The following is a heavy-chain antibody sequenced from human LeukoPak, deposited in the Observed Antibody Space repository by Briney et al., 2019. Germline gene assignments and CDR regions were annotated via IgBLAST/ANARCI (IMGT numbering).Heavy chain of an antibody. CDR2: IRYGGTDT. CDR1: GFTFRAHG. Sequence: GGSLRLSCATSGFTFRAHGMYWVRQAPGKELDWVAFIRYGGTDTYYADSVKGRFTISRDNSKNTLFLQMNSLRPEDTGVYYCAKSVIVERLADYRGQGTLVTVSS. J-gene: IGHJ4*02. V-gene: IGHV3-30*02. D-gene: IGHD3-22*01. CDR3: AKSVIVERLADY.